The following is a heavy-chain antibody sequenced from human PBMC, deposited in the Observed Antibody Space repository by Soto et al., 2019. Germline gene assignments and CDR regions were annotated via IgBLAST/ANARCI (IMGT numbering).Heavy chain of an antibody. Sequence: SETLSLTCTVSGGSISSYYWSWIRQPPGKGLEWIGYIYYSGSTNYNPSIKSRVTISVDTSKNQFSLKLSSVTAADTAVYYCAGRRHSGYDYHYFDYWGQGTLVTVSS. J-gene: IGHJ4*02. CDR1: GGSISSYY. CDR3: AGRRHSGYDYHYFDY. D-gene: IGHD5-12*01. V-gene: IGHV4-59*08. CDR2: IYYSGST.